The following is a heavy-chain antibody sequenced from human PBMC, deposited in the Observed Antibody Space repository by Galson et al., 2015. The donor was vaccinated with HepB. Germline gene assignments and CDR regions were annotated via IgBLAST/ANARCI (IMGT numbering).Heavy chain of an antibody. V-gene: IGHV1-69*13. J-gene: IGHJ6*03. Sequence: SVKVSCKASGGTFSSYAISWVRQAPGQGLEWMGGIIPIFGTANYAQKFQGRVTITADESTSTAYMELSSLRSEDTAVYYCARGLDSSGYYYKDYYYYYVDVWGKGTTVTVSS. CDR1: GGTFSSYA. D-gene: IGHD3-22*01. CDR3: ARGLDSSGYYYKDYYYYYVDV. CDR2: IIPIFGTA.